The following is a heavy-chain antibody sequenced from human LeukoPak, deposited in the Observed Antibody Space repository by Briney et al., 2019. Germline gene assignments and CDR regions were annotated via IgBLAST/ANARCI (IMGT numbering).Heavy chain of an antibody. CDR3: ARKDGDY. CDR2: IYFTGTA. Sequence: SETLSLTCTVSGTSLSPLHWTWFRQPAGQRLEWIGLIYFTGTATLNPSPRSRVAMSVGLDKNQLFLKLASMTAADTAMYYCARKDGDYWGQGTLVSVSS. CDR1: GTSLSPLH. J-gene: IGHJ4*02. V-gene: IGHV4-4*07.